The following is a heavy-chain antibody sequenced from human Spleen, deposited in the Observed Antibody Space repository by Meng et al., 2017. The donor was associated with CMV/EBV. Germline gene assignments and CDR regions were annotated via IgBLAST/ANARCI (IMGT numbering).Heavy chain of an antibody. CDR2: ISWNSGSI. Sequence: SLKISCAASGFTFDDYAMHWVRQAPGKGLEWVSGISWNSGSIGYADSVKGRFTISRDNAKNTLYLQMNSLRAEDTAVYYCARDFGGYWGQGTLVTVSS. CDR3: ARDFGGY. V-gene: IGHV3-9*01. CDR1: GFTFDDYA. D-gene: IGHD3-16*01. J-gene: IGHJ4*02.